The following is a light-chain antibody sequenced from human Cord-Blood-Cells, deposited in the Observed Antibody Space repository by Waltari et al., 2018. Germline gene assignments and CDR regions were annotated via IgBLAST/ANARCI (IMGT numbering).Light chain of an antibody. J-gene: IGKJ1*01. CDR1: QSVSSSY. Sequence: EIVLTQSPGTLSLSPGERATLSCRDSQSVSSSYLAWYQQKPCQAPRLLIYGASSRATGIPDRFSGGGSETDFPLTISRQEPEDFAVYYCQQYGSSPWTFGQGTKVEIK. CDR3: QQYGSSPWT. CDR2: GAS. V-gene: IGKV3-20*01.